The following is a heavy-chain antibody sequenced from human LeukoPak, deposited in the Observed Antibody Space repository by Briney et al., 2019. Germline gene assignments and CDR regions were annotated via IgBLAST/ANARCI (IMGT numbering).Heavy chain of an antibody. D-gene: IGHD3-22*01. J-gene: IGHJ4*02. Sequence: RGGSLRLSCAASGFTFSSYAMSWVRQAPGKGPEWVSAISGSGGSTYYADSVKGRFTISRDNSKNTLYLQMNSLRAEDTAVYYCAKSGYYDSSGYSGFGYFDYWGQGTLVTVSS. CDR1: GFTFSSYA. CDR3: AKSGYYDSSGYSGFGYFDY. CDR2: ISGSGGST. V-gene: IGHV3-23*01.